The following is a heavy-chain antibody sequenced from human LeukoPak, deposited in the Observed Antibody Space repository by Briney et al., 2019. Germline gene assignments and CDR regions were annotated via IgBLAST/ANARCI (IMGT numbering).Heavy chain of an antibody. Sequence: GGSLRLSCGATGFSFSNFGMHWVRQAPGKGLEWVAYIRYDGSAQYYVDSVKGRFTISRDNSKRTLYLQMDSLRAGDTAVYYCARSISVTTRSDFDYWGQGTLVTVSS. V-gene: IGHV3-30*02. J-gene: IGHJ4*02. CDR3: ARSISVTTRSDFDY. CDR1: GFSFSNFG. CDR2: IRYDGSAQ. D-gene: IGHD4-17*01.